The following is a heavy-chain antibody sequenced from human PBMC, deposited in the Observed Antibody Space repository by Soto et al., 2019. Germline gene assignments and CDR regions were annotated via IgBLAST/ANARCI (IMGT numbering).Heavy chain of an antibody. CDR2: INHSGST. CDR1: GGSFSGYY. V-gene: IGHV4-34*01. J-gene: IGHJ5*01. CDR3: ERGYIVLMVYDIWRYWLDF. D-gene: IGHD2-8*01. Sequence: PSETLSLTCAVYGGSFSGYYWSWIRQPPGKGLEWIGEINHSGSTNYNPSLKSRVTISVDTSKNQFSLKLSSVTAADTAVYYCERGYIVLMVYDIWRYWLDFWCQGTLVSVS.